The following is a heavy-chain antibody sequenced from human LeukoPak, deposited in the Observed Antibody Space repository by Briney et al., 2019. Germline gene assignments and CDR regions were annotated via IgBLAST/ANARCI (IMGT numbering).Heavy chain of an antibody. D-gene: IGHD1-26*01. CDR3: ARRVVGATVGENWFDP. CDR1: GYTFTSYD. V-gene: IGHV1-8*01. Sequence: GASVKVSWKASGYTFTSYDINWVRQATGQGLELIASMNPNSGNTGYAQKFQGRVTMTRNTSISTAYMELSSLRSEDTAVYYCARRVVGATVGENWFDPWGQGTLVTVSS. J-gene: IGHJ5*02. CDR2: MNPNSGNT.